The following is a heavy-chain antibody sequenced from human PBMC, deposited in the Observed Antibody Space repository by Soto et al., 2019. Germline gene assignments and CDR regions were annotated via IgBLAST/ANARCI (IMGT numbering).Heavy chain of an antibody. CDR2: ISGSGGST. Sequence: GSLRLSCAASGVTFSSYAMSWVRQAPGKGLEWVSAISGSGGSTYYADSVKGRFTISRDNSKNTLYLQMNSLRAEDTAVYYCAKGVGYGDYGGHAFDIWGQGAMVTVSS. CDR1: GVTFSSYA. V-gene: IGHV3-23*01. CDR3: AKGVGYGDYGGHAFDI. D-gene: IGHD4-17*01. J-gene: IGHJ3*02.